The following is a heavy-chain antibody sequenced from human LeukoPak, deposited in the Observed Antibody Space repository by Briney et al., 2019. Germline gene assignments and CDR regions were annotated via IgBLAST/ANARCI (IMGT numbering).Heavy chain of an antibody. J-gene: IGHJ3*02. Sequence: GGSLRLSCAASGFTVSRNYMSWVRQAPGKGLEWVPVIYSGGSTYYADSVKGRFTISRDNSKNTLYLQMNSLRAEDTAVYYCARERATSRSGAFDIWGQGTMVTVSS. D-gene: IGHD5-12*01. CDR3: ARERATSRSGAFDI. V-gene: IGHV3-53*01. CDR2: IYSGGST. CDR1: GFTVSRNY.